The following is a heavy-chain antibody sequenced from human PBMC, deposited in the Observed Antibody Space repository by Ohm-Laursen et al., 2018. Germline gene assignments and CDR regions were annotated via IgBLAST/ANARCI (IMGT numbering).Heavy chain of an antibody. CDR1: GGSISSYY. J-gene: IGHJ4*02. CDR3: ARQESSGWYPDY. CDR2: IYYSGST. Sequence: SETLSLTCSVSGGSISSYYWTWIRQPPGKGLEWIGYIYYSGSTNYNPSLKSRVTISVDTSKNQFSLKLSSETAADTAVYYCARQESSGWYPDYWGQGTLVTVSS. D-gene: IGHD6-19*01. V-gene: IGHV4-59*08.